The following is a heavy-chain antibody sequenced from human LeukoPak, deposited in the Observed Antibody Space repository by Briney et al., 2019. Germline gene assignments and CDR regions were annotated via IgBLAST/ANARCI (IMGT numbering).Heavy chain of an antibody. CDR1: GGSISSSIYY. Sequence: SETLSLTCTVSGGSISSSIYYWGWIRQPPGKGLEWIGNIYYSGSTYYNPSLKSRVTISVDTSKNQFSLKLSSVTAADTAVYYCARYGGDYGNWFDPWGQGTLVTVSS. CDR2: IYYSGST. J-gene: IGHJ5*02. CDR3: ARYGGDYGNWFDP. D-gene: IGHD4-17*01. V-gene: IGHV4-39*07.